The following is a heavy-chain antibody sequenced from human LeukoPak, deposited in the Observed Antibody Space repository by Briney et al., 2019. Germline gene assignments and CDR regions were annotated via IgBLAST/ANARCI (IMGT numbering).Heavy chain of an antibody. CDR2: INPNSGGT. CDR3: ASIGSSRGYYFDY. CDR1: GYTFTGYY. V-gene: IGHV1-2*02. D-gene: IGHD3-10*01. J-gene: IGHJ4*02. Sequence: ASVKVSCKASGYTFTGYYMHWVRQGPGQGLEWMGWINPNSGGTNYAQKFQGRVTMTRDTSISTAYMELSRLRSDDTAVYYCASIGSSRGYYFDYWGQGTLVTVSS.